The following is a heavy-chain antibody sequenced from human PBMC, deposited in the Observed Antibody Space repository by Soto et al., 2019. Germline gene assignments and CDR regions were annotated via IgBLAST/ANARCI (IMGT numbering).Heavy chain of an antibody. CDR2: IYWNDDK. CDR1: GFSLSTSGVG. V-gene: IGHV2-5*01. CDR3: AHSRFLEWLLFGTGGDYGMDV. Sequence: SGPTLVNPTQTLTLTCTFSGFSLSTSGVGVGWIRQPPGKALEWLALIYWNDDKRYSPSLKSRLTITKDTSKNQVVLTMTNMDPVDTATYYCAHSRFLEWLLFGTGGDYGMDVWGQGTTVTGSS. D-gene: IGHD3-3*01. J-gene: IGHJ6*02.